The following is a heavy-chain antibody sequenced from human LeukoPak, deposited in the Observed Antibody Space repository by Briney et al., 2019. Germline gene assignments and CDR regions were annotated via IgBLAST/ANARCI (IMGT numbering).Heavy chain of an antibody. V-gene: IGHV4-59*01. Sequence: SETLSLTCTVSGDSISGYYWSWIRQPQGKGLEWIGYIYYSGSTNYNPSLKSRVTISVDTSKNQFSLKLSSVTAADTAVYYCAREAVFRVVKHTYYYYYMDVWGKGTTVTVSS. CDR2: IYYSGST. J-gene: IGHJ6*03. CDR1: GDSISGYY. D-gene: IGHD3-3*01. CDR3: AREAVFRVVKHTYYYYYMDV.